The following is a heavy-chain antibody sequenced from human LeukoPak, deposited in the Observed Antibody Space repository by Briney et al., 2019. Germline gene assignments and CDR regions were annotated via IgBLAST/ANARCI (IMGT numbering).Heavy chain of an antibody. CDR1: GFSFRTYA. CDR3: ARGTASSGSYYNVLQPADY. V-gene: IGHV3-48*01. D-gene: IGHD3-10*01. J-gene: IGHJ4*02. Sequence: QPGGSLRLSCAASGFSFRTYAMSWVRQAPGKGLEWVSYISSSSSTIYYADSVKGRFTISRDNAKNSLYLQMNSLRAEDTAVYYCARGTASSGSYYNVLQPADYWGQGTLVTVSS. CDR2: ISSSSSTI.